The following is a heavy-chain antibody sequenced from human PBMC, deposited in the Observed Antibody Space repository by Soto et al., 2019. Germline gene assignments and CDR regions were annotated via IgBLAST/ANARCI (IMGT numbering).Heavy chain of an antibody. CDR2: IYYSGST. CDR1: GGSISSSSYY. CDR3: ARHASLYRAHMDV. Sequence: PSETLSLTCTVSGGSISSSSYYWGWIRQPPGKGLEWIGSIYYSGSTYYNPSLKSRVTISVDTSKNQFSLKLSSVTAADTAVYYCARHASLYRAHMDVWGKGTTVTVSS. V-gene: IGHV4-39*01. J-gene: IGHJ6*03. D-gene: IGHD2-8*01.